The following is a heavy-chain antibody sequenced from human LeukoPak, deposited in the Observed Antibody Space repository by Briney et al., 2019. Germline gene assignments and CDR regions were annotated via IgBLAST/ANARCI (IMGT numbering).Heavy chain of an antibody. J-gene: IGHJ6*02. CDR3: VRFYGMHV. V-gene: IGHV3-30-3*01. Sequence: QPGRSLRLSCAASGFTFSSYSMHWVRQAPGKGLEWVAVISFDGNNKYYADSVKGRFTISRDNSKNTLYLQMNSLRPEDTAVYYCVRFYGMHVWGQGTTVTVSS. CDR1: GFTFSSYS. CDR2: ISFDGNNK.